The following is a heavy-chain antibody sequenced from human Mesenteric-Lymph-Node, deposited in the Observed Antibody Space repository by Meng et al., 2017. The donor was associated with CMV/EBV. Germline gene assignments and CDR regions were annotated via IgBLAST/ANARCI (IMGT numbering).Heavy chain of an antibody. V-gene: IGHV4-39*01. CDR3: ARVTYYFGSGIPDSFDY. D-gene: IGHD3-10*01. CDR2: IYYSGST. CDR1: SISSSSYY. Sequence: SISSSSYYWGLIRQPPGKGLEWVGIIYYSGSTYYSPSLRSRVTISVDTSKNQFSLKLSSVTATDTAVYYCARVTYYFGSGIPDSFDYWGRGTLVTVSS. J-gene: IGHJ4*02.